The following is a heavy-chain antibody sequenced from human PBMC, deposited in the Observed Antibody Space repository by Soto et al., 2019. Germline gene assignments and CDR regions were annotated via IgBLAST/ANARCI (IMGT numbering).Heavy chain of an antibody. CDR2: ISGSGGST. D-gene: IGHD6-19*01. J-gene: IGHJ4*02. V-gene: IGHV3-23*01. CDR1: GFTFSSYA. CDR3: AKGPYSSGWYLNIDY. Sequence: GGSLRLSCTASGFTFSSYAMSWVRQAPGKGLELVSAISGSGGSTYYADSVKGRFTISRDNSKNTLYLQMNSLRAEDTAVYYCAKGPYSSGWYLNIDYWGQGTLVTVSS.